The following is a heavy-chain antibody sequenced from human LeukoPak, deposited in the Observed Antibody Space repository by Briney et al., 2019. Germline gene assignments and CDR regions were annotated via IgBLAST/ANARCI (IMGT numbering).Heavy chain of an antibody. Sequence: GGSLRLSCAVSGFTFSSYAMSWVRQAPGKGLVWVSRIKSDGSGTSYADSVKGRFTISRDNAKNTLYLQMNSLRAEDTAVYYCARGSDSSGWYSSFDYWGQGTLVTVSS. V-gene: IGHV3-74*01. CDR1: GFTFSSYA. J-gene: IGHJ4*02. CDR3: ARGSDSSGWYSSFDY. CDR2: IKSDGSGT. D-gene: IGHD6-13*01.